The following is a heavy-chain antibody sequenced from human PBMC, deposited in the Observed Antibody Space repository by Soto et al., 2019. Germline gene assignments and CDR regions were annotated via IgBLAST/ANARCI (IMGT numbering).Heavy chain of an antibody. D-gene: IGHD3-22*01. CDR2: IYHSGST. CDR3: ARSPDSSGYYPGRYYDVMDV. V-gene: IGHV4-4*02. Sequence: SETLSLTSAVSGGSISSSNWWSWVRQPPGKGLEWIGEIYHSGSTNYNPSLKSRVTISVDKSKNQFSLKLSSVTAADTAVYYCARSPDSSGYYPGRYYDVMDVWGRGTTVTVSS. J-gene: IGHJ6*02. CDR1: GGSISSSNW.